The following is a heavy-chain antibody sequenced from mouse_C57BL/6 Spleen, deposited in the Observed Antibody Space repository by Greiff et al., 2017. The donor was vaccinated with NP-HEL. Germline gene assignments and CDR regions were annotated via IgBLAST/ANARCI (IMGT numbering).Heavy chain of an antibody. J-gene: IGHJ4*01. CDR2: INPNNGGT. CDR1: GYTFTDYY. D-gene: IGHD1-1*01. CDR3: ARGTPAVATEAMDY. Sequence: EVQLQQSGPELVKPGASVKISCKASGYTFTDYYMNWVKQSHGKSLEWIGDINPNNGGTSYNQKFKGKATLTVDKSSSTAYMELRSLTSEDSAVYYCARGTPAVATEAMDYWGQGTSVTVSS. V-gene: IGHV1-26*01.